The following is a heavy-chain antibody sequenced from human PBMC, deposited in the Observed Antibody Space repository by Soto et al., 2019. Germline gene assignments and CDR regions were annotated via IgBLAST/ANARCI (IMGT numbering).Heavy chain of an antibody. Sequence: EVQLVESGGGLVQPGGSLRLSCAASGFTFSSYDMHWVRQATGKGLEWVSAIGTAGDTYYPGSVKGRFTISRENAKNSLYLQMNSLRAEDTAVYYCARGGDYCSSTSCSRTQFDPWGQGTLVTVSS. D-gene: IGHD2-2*01. J-gene: IGHJ5*02. CDR3: ARGGDYCSSTSCSRTQFDP. CDR2: IGTAGDT. V-gene: IGHV3-13*01. CDR1: GFTFSSYD.